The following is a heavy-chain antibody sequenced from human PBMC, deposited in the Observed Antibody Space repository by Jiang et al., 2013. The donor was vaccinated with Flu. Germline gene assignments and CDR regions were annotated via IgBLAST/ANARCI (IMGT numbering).Heavy chain of an antibody. CDR3: ARFGVDYYDSSGYLN. D-gene: IGHD3-22*01. CDR2: ISSSGSTI. V-gene: IGHV3-48*03. J-gene: IGHJ4*02. Sequence: KGLEWVSYISSSGSTIYYADSVKADSPVXRDNAKNSLYLQMNSLRAEDTAVYYCARFGVDYYDSSGYLNWGQGTLVTVSS.